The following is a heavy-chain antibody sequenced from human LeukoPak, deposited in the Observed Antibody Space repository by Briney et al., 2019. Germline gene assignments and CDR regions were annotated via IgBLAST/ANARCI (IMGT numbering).Heavy chain of an antibody. D-gene: IGHD6-13*01. CDR1: GFTFSSYV. Sequence: PGGSLRLSCAASGFTFSSYVMSWVRQAPGRGLEWVSTISGSGGSTYYADSVKGRFTIARDNSRTTLYLQMNSLRAEDTAVYYCAKDRAAPATPYNWFDPWGQGTLVTVSS. V-gene: IGHV3-23*01. CDR2: ISGSGGST. J-gene: IGHJ5*02. CDR3: AKDRAAPATPYNWFDP.